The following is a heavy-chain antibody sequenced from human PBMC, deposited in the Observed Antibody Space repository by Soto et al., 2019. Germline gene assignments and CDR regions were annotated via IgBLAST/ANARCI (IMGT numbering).Heavy chain of an antibody. CDR2: INSDGSST. D-gene: IGHD2-15*01. J-gene: IGHJ6*02. CDR3: ASEGYCSGGSCYPTAMEGMYV. V-gene: IGHV3-74*01. CDR1: GVTFSSYW. Sequence: EVQLVESGGGLVQPGGSLRLSCAASGVTFSSYWMHWVRQPPGTGRVWVSRINSDGSSTSYADSVKGRFTISRDNAKNTLYLQMNSLRAEDTAVYDCASEGYCSGGSCYPTAMEGMYVWGQGTTVTVS.